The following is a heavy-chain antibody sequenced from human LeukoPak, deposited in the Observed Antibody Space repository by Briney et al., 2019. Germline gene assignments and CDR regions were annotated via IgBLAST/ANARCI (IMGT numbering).Heavy chain of an antibody. V-gene: IGHV4-59*01. CDR2: IYYSGAT. Sequence: SETLSLTCTVSGGSISSYYWSWIRQSPEMGLEWIGSIYYSGATDYNPSLKSRVTISADTSNNQFSLRLRSVTAADTAVYYCARGYYDSSGYYRGYYFDYWGQGTLVTVSS. D-gene: IGHD3-22*01. CDR3: ARGYYDSSGYYRGYYFDY. J-gene: IGHJ4*02. CDR1: GGSISSYY.